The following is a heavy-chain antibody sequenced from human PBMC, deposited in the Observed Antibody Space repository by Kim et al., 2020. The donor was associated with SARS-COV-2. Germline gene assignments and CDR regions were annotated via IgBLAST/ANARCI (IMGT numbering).Heavy chain of an antibody. D-gene: IGHD5-12*01. CDR3: AREDGYKYDY. CDR2: NK. J-gene: IGHJ4*02. Sequence: NKYYADSVKGRFTISRDNSKNTLYLQMNSLRAEDTAVYYCAREDGYKYDYWGQGTLVTVSS. V-gene: IGHV3-33*01.